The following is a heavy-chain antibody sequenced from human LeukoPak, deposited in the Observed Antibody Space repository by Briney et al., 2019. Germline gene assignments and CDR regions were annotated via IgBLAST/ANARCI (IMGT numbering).Heavy chain of an antibody. CDR1: GYTFPTYS. Sequence: ASVKVSCKASGYTFPTYSMHWVRQAPGQGLEWMAIINLSGGSTDYTQKFQGRVTMTRDTSTSTVYMELSSLRSEDTAVYYCVRHNHMDVWGQGTTVTVSS. CDR3: VRHNHMDV. V-gene: IGHV1-46*01. J-gene: IGHJ6*02. CDR2: INLSGGST.